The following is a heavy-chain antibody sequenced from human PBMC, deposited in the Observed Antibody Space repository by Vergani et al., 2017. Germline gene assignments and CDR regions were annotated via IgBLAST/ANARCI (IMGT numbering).Heavy chain of an antibody. CDR1: GFTSSSYA. CDR3: ARDHLPYSYGHFDY. CDR2: ISYDGSNK. V-gene: IGHV3-30*01. J-gene: IGHJ4*02. Sequence: QVQLVESGGGVVQPGRSLRLSCAASGFTSSSYAMHWVRQAPGKGLEWVAVISYDGSNKYYADSVKGRFTISRDNSKNTLYLQMNSLRAEDTAVYYCARDHLPYSYGHFDYWGQGTLVTVSS. D-gene: IGHD5-18*01.